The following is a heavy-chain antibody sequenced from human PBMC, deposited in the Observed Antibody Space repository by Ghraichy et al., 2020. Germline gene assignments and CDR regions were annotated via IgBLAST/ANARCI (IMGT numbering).Heavy chain of an antibody. CDR3: AKGHMRGDYVSPRLYYFDY. CDR1: GFTFSSYG. V-gene: IGHV3-30*18. D-gene: IGHD4-17*01. CDR2: ISYDGSNK. J-gene: IGHJ4*02. Sequence: GGSLRLSCAASGFTFSSYGMHWVRQAPGKGLEWVAVISYDGSNKYYADSVKGRFTISRDNSKNTLYLQMNSLRAEDTAVYYCAKGHMRGDYVSPRLYYFDYWGQGTLVTVSS.